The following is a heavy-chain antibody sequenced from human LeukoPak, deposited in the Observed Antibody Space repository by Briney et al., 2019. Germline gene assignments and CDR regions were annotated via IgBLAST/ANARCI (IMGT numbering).Heavy chain of an antibody. D-gene: IGHD6-13*01. V-gene: IGHV3-53*01. Sequence: PGGSLRLSCAASGFTVSSNYMSWVRQAPGKGLEWVSVIYSGGSTYYADSVKGRFTISRENSKNTLYLQMNSLRAEDTAVYYCARDRRGIAAAGTHFDYWGQGTLVTVSS. CDR3: ARDRRGIAAAGTHFDY. CDR2: IYSGGST. J-gene: IGHJ4*02. CDR1: GFTVSSNY.